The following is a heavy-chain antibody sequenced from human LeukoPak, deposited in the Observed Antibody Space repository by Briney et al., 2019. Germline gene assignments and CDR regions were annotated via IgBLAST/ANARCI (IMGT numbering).Heavy chain of an antibody. CDR2: LYPGGVT. J-gene: IGHJ4*02. D-gene: IGHD6-19*01. V-gene: IGHV3-53*05. CDR3: SRHRVADTTEFAY. CDR1: GFTVSNNY. Sequence: GGSLRLSCAASGFTVSNNYMSWVRLAPAKGLEVVSALYPGGVTYYGDSVKGRFTISSDTSKNTVDVQMTSLRAEDKAMDYCSRHRVADTTEFAYWGQGPLVPVSA.